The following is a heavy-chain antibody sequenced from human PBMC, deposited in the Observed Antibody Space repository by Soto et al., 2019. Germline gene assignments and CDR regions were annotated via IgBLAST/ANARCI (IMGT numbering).Heavy chain of an antibody. CDR2: INPNSGGT. CDR1: GYTFTGYY. J-gene: IGHJ4*02. V-gene: IGHV1-2*02. D-gene: IGHD2-15*01. Sequence: GASVKVSCKXSGYTFTGYYMHWVRQAPGQGLEWMGWINPNSGGTNYAQKFQGRVTMTRDTSISTAYMELSRLRPDDTAVYYCARVNVVVVAATREYYFDYWGQGTLVTVSS. CDR3: ARVNVVVVAATREYYFDY.